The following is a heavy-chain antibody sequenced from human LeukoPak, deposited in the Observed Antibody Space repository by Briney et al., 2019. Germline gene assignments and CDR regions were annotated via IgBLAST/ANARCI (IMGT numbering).Heavy chain of an antibody. Sequence: ASVKVSCKASGYTFIRYDINWVRQAAGQGLEWMGWMDPNSGNAVYAQKFQGRVALTRDTSISTAYMELRSLRSADTAMYYCARSYCSGGSCSHDYGDFWGQGTLLTVSS. D-gene: IGHD2-15*01. CDR2: MDPNSGNA. CDR1: GYTFIRYD. CDR3: ARSYCSGGSCSHDYGDF. J-gene: IGHJ4*02. V-gene: IGHV1-8*03.